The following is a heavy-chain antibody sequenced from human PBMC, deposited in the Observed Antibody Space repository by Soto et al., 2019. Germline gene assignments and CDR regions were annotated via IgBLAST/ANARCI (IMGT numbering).Heavy chain of an antibody. V-gene: IGHV3-30*04. CDR2: ISYDGRNK. Sequence: QVELVEFGGGVVQPGRSLRLSCAASGFTFNTYPMHWVRQAPGKGLEWVTVISYDGRNKYYADSVKGRFTISRDNSKNTPYLQMNSLGAEDTAVYYCARDGGEASGGYDPDYFDYWGQGTLVTVSS. D-gene: IGHD5-12*01. CDR1: GFTFNTYP. CDR3: ARDGGEASGGYDPDYFDY. J-gene: IGHJ4*02.